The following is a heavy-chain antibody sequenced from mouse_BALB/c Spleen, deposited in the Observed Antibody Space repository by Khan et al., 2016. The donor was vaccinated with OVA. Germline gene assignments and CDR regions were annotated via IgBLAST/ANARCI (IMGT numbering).Heavy chain of an antibody. D-gene: IGHD1-1*01. V-gene: IGHV5-6*01. CDR2: VSTGGGYT. Sequence: EVELVESGGDLVKPGGSLKLSCAASGFTFSTYGMSWVRQTPDKRLEWVATVSTGGGYTYYPASVKGRFTIYRDNAKNTLYLQMSSLKSEDTAMFYCARLAYYYDSDGFAYWGQGTLVTVSA. J-gene: IGHJ3*01. CDR1: GFTFSTYG. CDR3: ARLAYYYDSDGFAY.